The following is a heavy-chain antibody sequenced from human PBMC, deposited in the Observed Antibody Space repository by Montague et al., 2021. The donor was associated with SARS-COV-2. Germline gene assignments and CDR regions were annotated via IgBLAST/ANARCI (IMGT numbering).Heavy chain of an antibody. V-gene: IGHV4-59*01. J-gene: IGHJ4*02. CDR1: GGSISHYY. Sequence: SETLSLTCAVSGGSISHYYWSWIRQPPGKGLEWIGYIYSSGGTNYNPSLKSRVTLSLDAAKIHFSLRLSSVTAADTAVYYCARRTDILTGYYDYWGQGTLVTVSS. D-gene: IGHD3-9*01. CDR3: ARRTDILTGYYDY. CDR2: IYSSGGT.